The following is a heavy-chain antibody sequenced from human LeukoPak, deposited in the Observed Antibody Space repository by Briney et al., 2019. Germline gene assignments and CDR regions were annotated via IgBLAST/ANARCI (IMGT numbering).Heavy chain of an antibody. CDR3: ARRYYYVSSGYTFDY. CDR1: GSTFTSYY. Sequence: HWASVKVSCKASGSTFTSYYMHWVRQAPGQGLEWMGIINPSGGSTSYAQKFQGRVTMTTDMSTSTVYMELSSLRSEDTAVYYCARRYYYVSSGYTFDYWGQGTLVTVSS. CDR2: INPSGGST. D-gene: IGHD3-22*01. J-gene: IGHJ4*02. V-gene: IGHV1-46*01.